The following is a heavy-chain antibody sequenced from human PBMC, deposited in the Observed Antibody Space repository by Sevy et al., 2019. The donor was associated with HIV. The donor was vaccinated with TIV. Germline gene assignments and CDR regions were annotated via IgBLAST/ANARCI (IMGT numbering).Heavy chain of an antibody. J-gene: IGHJ6*02. D-gene: IGHD1-26*01. V-gene: IGHV3-11*04. Sequence: GGSLRLSCAASGFTFRDYSMSWIRQAPGQGLEWFSYISGSGNTRYYTDYREGRGTVSRDNGKDSRYFQMKDLRVEDTAIYYCARDGAPKSVGYQYGIDVWGQGTTVTVSS. CDR1: GFTFRDYS. CDR3: ARDGAPKSVGYQYGIDV. CDR2: ISGSGNTR.